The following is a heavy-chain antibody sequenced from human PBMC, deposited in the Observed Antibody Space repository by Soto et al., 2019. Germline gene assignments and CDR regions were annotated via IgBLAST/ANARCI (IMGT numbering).Heavy chain of an antibody. Sequence: RGSLRLSCAASGFTFRNFAMSWVRQAPGKGLEWVSTISGNGGSTYSVDSVKGRFTISRDNSKNTLYLQMSSLRVDDTAVYYCANLGYCSGSNCPPQHWGQGTLVTVS. CDR2: ISGNGGST. J-gene: IGHJ1*01. CDR1: GFTFRNFA. CDR3: ANLGYCSGSNCPPQH. D-gene: IGHD2-15*01. V-gene: IGHV3-23*01.